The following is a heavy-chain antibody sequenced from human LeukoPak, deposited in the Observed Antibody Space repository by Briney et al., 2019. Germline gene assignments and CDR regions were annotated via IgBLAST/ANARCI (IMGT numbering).Heavy chain of an antibody. J-gene: IGHJ6*03. CDR1: GFTFDTYS. CDR3: ARDKSGSYDRYMDV. D-gene: IGHD1-26*01. V-gene: IGHV3-21*01. Sequence: PGGSLRLSCAASGFTFDTYSMDWVRQAPGKGLEWVSSISSRSTDIYYADSVKGRFTISRDNANNSLHLQMNSLRAEDTAVYYCARDKSGSYDRYMDVWGTGTTVTVSS. CDR2: ISSRSTDI.